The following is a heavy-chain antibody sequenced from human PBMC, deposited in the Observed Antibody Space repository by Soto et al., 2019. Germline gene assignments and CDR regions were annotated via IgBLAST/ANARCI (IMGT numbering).Heavy chain of an antibody. Sequence: SETLSLTCTVSGGSIRDYFWTWIRQPPGKGLEWIGYIYYSGRTNYNPSLKSRVSISVDTSKNHFSLQLRSVTAADTAVYYCARVGGDDFGVFGCFVYWGQGTLVTVSS. CDR3: ARVGGDDFGVFGCFVY. D-gene: IGHD4-17*01. V-gene: IGHV4-59*01. J-gene: IGHJ4*02. CDR2: IYYSGRT. CDR1: GGSIRDYF.